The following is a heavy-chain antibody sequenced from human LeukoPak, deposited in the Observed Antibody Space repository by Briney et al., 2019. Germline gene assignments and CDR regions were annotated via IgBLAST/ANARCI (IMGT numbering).Heavy chain of an antibody. CDR3: ARGRSITIFGVVGGWFDP. D-gene: IGHD3-3*01. J-gene: IGHJ5*02. CDR1: GGSISSSSYY. Sequence: SETLSLTCTVSGGSISSSSYYWGWIRQPPGEGLEWIGSIYYSGSTYYNPSLKSRVTISVDTSKNQFSLKLSSVTAADTAVYYCARGRSITIFGVVGGWFDPWGQGTLVTVSS. V-gene: IGHV4-39*07. CDR2: IYYSGST.